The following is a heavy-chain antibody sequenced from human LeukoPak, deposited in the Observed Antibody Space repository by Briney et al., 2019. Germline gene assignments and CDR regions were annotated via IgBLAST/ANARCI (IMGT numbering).Heavy chain of an antibody. D-gene: IGHD6-13*01. CDR2: INSDGSSI. CDR3: AKDGQQLAPYSLDY. CDR1: GFTFSNYW. J-gene: IGHJ4*02. Sequence: GGSLRLSCAASGFTFSNYWMHWVRQAPGKGLLWVSRINSDGSSISYADSVKGRFTISRDISKNTLFLQMDSLRAEDTAVYYCAKDGQQLAPYSLDYWGQGTLVTVSS. V-gene: IGHV3-74*01.